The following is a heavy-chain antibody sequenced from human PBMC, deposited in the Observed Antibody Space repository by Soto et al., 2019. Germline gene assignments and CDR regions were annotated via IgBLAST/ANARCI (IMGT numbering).Heavy chain of an antibody. V-gene: IGHV3-33*01. CDR2: IWYDGSNK. D-gene: IGHD4-17*01. J-gene: IGHJ6*02. CDR3: ARSGDFEYYYAMDV. CDR1: GFAFSSYG. Sequence: QVQLVESGGGVVQPGRSLRLSCAASGFAFSSYGMHWVRQAPGKGPEWVAVIWYDGSNKYYADSVKGRFTISRDNSKNTLYLQMNSLRAEETALYYCARSGDFEYYYAMDVWGQGTTVTVSS.